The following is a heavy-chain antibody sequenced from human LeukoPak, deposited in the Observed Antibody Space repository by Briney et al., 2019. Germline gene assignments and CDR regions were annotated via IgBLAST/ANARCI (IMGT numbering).Heavy chain of an antibody. CDR3: ARSRGRSGIPYFFDY. V-gene: IGHV3-11*06. Sequence: PGGSLRLSCAASEFTFSDYYMSWIRQAPGKGLECISYISSSSTYTNYADSVKGRFSISIDNAKNSLYLQMNSLRAEDTAVYFCARSRGRSGIPYFFDYWGQGTLVTVSS. D-gene: IGHD2-15*01. CDR2: ISSSSTYT. CDR1: EFTFSDYY. J-gene: IGHJ4*02.